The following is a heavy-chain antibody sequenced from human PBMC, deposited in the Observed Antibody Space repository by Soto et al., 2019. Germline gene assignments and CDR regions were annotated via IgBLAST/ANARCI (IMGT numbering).Heavy chain of an antibody. D-gene: IGHD4-17*01. J-gene: IGHJ4*02. Sequence: PGGSLRLSCAASGFTFSSYAMSWVRQAPGKGLEWVSAISGSGGSTYYADSVKGRFTISRDNSKNTLYLQMNSLRAEDTAVYYCAKVPTLTLDYGDYVAFFDYWGQGTLVTVSS. CDR3: AKVPTLTLDYGDYVAFFDY. V-gene: IGHV3-23*01. CDR2: ISGSGGST. CDR1: GFTFSSYA.